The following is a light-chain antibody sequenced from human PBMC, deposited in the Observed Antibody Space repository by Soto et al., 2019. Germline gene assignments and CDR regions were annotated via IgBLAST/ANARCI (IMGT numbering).Light chain of an antibody. CDR2: DAS. Sequence: DLQMTQSAATLSVSLGDRVTITWRASQSISSWLAWYQQKTGKAPKLLIYDASSLESGVPSRFSGSGYGTEFNLTISSLQTEDFATYYCQQSYSTPLTFGGGTKVDIK. CDR3: QQSYSTPLT. CDR1: QSISSW. J-gene: IGKJ4*01. V-gene: IGKV1-5*01.